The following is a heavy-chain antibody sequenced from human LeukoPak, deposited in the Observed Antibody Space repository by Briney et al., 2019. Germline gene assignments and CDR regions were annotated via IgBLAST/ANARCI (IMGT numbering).Heavy chain of an antibody. J-gene: IGHJ5*02. CDR3: ARDLPRWSTINWFDP. D-gene: IGHD4-23*01. CDR1: GFTFSSYG. V-gene: IGHV3-21*01. CDR2: ISSSSSYI. Sequence: PGGSLRLSCAASGFTFSSYGMHWVRQAPGKGLEWVSSISSSSSYIYYADSVKGRFTISRDNAKNSLYLQMNSLRAEDTAVYYCARDLPRWSTINWFDPWGQGTLVTVSS.